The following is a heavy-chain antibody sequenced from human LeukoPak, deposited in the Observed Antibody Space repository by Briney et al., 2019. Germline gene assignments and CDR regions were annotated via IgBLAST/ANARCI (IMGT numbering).Heavy chain of an antibody. CDR2: IYKTGSS. CDR1: GXSISSGDYY. Sequence: SETLSLTCTVSGXSISSGDYYWTWIRQPPGKGLEWIGYIYKTGSSYNNPSLKSRVIISVDTFKNQFSLKLSSVTPADTAVYYCARVKSGTVTEPDFDYWGQGTLVTVSS. J-gene: IGHJ4*02. CDR3: ARVKSGTVTEPDFDY. D-gene: IGHD4-17*01. V-gene: IGHV4-30-4*01.